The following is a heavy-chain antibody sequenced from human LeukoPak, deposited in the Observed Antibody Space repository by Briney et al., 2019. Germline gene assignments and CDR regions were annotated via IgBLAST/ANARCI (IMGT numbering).Heavy chain of an antibody. V-gene: IGHV3-53*01. J-gene: IGHJ4*02. D-gene: IGHD2-2*01. Sequence: GGSLRLSCAASGFAVSSNYMSWVRQAPGKGLEWVSIIYSGGITYYAESVKGRFTISRDNSKNTLYLQMNSLRAEDTAVYYCTRRRPGYCSSTSCYSHFDYWGQGTLVTVSS. CDR1: GFAVSSNY. CDR2: IYSGGIT. CDR3: TRRRPGYCSSTSCYSHFDY.